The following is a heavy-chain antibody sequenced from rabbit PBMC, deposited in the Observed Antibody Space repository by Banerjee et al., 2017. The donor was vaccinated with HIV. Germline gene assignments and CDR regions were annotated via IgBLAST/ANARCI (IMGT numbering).Heavy chain of an antibody. Sequence: QEQLVESGGGLVTLGGSLKLSCKVSGIDFSNYGINWVRQAPGKGPEWIAYIYPDFGIRNYANSVKGRFTISSHNAQNTLYLQLNSLTAADTATYFCGRDRGVGYDLNLWGQGTLVTVS. D-gene: IGHD6-1*01. CDR3: GRDRGVGYDLNL. V-gene: IGHV1S47*01. CDR2: IYPDFGIR. CDR1: GIDFSNYG. J-gene: IGHJ4*01.